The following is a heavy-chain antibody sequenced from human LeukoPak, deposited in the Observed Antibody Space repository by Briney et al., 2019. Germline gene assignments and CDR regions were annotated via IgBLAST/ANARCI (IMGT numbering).Heavy chain of an antibody. CDR1: GFTFSSYA. CDR3: AKSLTGYYKGGYFDY. V-gene: IGHV3-23*01. D-gene: IGHD3-9*01. Sequence: GGSLRLSCAASGFTFSSYAMSWVRQAPGKGLEWVSAISGSGGSTYYADSVKGRFTISRDNSKNTLYLQMNSLRAEDTAVYYCAKSLTGYYKGGYFDYRGQGTLVTVSS. J-gene: IGHJ4*02. CDR2: ISGSGGST.